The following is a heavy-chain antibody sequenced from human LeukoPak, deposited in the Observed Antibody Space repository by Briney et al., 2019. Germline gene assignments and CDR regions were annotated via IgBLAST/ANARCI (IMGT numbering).Heavy chain of an antibody. J-gene: IGHJ4*02. CDR3: TRTTSFTASGYDY. Sequence: ASVKVSCKATGYTFTNYHINWVRQATGQGLEWMGWMNPNNGDSGYARKFQGRVTITRDTSISTSYMELRSLRSDDTAVYFCTRTTSFTASGYDYWGQGTLVTVSS. V-gene: IGHV1-8*03. CDR2: MNPNNGDS. D-gene: IGHD6-25*01. CDR1: GYTFTNYH.